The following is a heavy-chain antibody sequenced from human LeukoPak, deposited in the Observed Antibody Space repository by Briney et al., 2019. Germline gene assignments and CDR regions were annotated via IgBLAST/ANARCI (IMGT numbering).Heavy chain of an antibody. D-gene: IGHD6-19*01. Sequence: SETLSLTCAVYGGSFSGYYWSWIRQPPGKGLEWIGEINHSGSTNYNPSLKSRVTISVDTSKNQFSLKLSSVTAADTAVYYCARVAPSSGRRIDYWGQGTLVTVSS. V-gene: IGHV4-34*01. CDR1: GGSFSGYY. CDR3: ARVAPSSGRRIDY. CDR2: INHSGST. J-gene: IGHJ4*02.